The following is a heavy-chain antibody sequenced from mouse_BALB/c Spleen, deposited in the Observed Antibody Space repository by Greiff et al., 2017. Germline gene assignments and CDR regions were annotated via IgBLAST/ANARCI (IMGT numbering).Heavy chain of an antibody. J-gene: IGHJ4*01. CDR3: ARRGNYDSSNWALYYAMDY. Sequence: DVMLVESGGGLVQPGGSRKLSCAASGFTFSSFGMHWVRQAPEKGLEWVAYISSGSSTTYYADPVKGRFTISRDNPTNTLFLQMTSLRSEDTAMYYCARRGNYDSSNWALYYAMDYWGQGTSVTVSS. D-gene: IGHD4-1*01. CDR1: GFTFSSFG. V-gene: IGHV5-17*02. CDR2: ISSGSSTT.